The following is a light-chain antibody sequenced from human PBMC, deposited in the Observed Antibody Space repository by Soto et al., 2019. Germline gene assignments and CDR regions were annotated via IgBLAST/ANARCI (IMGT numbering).Light chain of an antibody. J-gene: IGKJ5*01. CDR3: QQSYTALSIT. CDR1: ESINRH. Sequence: DIQMTQSPSSLSASVGDRVTITYRASESINRHLNWYQQQPGKAPKLLIYGASSLQNGVPSRFRGGGSGTDFTLIITSLQPEDFATYCCQQSYTALSITFGQGTRLEIK. V-gene: IGKV1-39*01. CDR2: GAS.